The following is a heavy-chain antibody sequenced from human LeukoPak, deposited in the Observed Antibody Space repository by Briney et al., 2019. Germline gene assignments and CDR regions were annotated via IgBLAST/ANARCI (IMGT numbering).Heavy chain of an antibody. CDR3: AKRAAAGTGPRYFDY. D-gene: IGHD6-13*01. CDR2: ISGSGGST. Sequence: GGSLRLSCAASGFTFSSYAMSWVRQAPGKGLEWVSGISGSGGSTYYADSVKGRFTISRDNSKNTLYLQMNSLRAEDTAVYHCAKRAAAGTGPRYFDYWGQGTLVTVSS. V-gene: IGHV3-23*01. CDR1: GFTFSSYA. J-gene: IGHJ4*02.